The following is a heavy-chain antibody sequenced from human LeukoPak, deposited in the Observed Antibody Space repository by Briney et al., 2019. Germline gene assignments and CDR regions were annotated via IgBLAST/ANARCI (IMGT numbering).Heavy chain of an antibody. CDR3: ARRRDLYSGSYYPFDY. D-gene: IGHD1-26*01. CDR2: IYPGDSDA. J-gene: IGHJ4*02. Sequence: GESLKISCKGSGYNSTNYWIGWVRHMPRKSLEWMVIIYPGDSDARYSPSFQGQVTISADKSISTAYLQWSSLKASDTAMYYCARRRDLYSGSYYPFDYWGQGTLVTVSS. V-gene: IGHV5-51*01. CDR1: GYNSTNYW.